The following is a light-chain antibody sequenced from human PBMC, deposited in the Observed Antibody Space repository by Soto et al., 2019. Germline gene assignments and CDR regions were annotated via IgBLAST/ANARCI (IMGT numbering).Light chain of an antibody. CDR2: WAS. V-gene: IGKV4-1*01. CDR3: QEYSSITLC. Sequence: IVMTQSPDSLAVSLGERATINCKSSQSVLYSCNNENYLAWYQQKPGQPHKVLIYWASTPESGVPDRLSVSGSGTDSTLTVSSLRAKDVAFCYYQEYSSITLCFGGGTKVEIK. J-gene: IGKJ4*01. CDR1: QSVLYSCNNENY.